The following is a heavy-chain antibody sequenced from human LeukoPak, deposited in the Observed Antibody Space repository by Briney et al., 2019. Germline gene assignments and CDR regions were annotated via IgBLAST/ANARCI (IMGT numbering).Heavy chain of an antibody. CDR3: AKFYGSHYYYYGMDV. J-gene: IGHJ6*04. Sequence: GGSLRLSCTASGFTFSSYAMSWVRQAPGKGLEWVSGISGSGGTTYYADSVKGHFTISRDNSENTLHLQMSSLRAEDTAVYYCAKFYGSHYYYYGMDVWGKGTTVTVSS. CDR1: GFTFSSYA. V-gene: IGHV3-23*01. D-gene: IGHD3-10*01. CDR2: ISGSGGTT.